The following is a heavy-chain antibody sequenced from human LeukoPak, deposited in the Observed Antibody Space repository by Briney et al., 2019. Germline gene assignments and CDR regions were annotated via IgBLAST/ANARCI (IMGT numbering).Heavy chain of an antibody. D-gene: IGHD3-9*01. CDR3: ARSRGGLTGYQY. CDR2: ITRSNYI. V-gene: IGHV3-21*06. J-gene: IGHJ4*02. CDR1: GFTFSSYS. Sequence: GGSLRLSCAASGFTFSSYSMNWVRQAPGKGLEWVSSITRSNYIYYADSVKGRFTISRDNAKNSLYLQMNSLRAEDTAVYYCARSRGGLTGYQYWGQGTLVTVSS.